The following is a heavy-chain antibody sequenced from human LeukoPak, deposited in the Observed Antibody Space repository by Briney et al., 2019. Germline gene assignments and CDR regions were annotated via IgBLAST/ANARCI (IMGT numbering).Heavy chain of an antibody. CDR3: ARAWAAAGFGGDYYYYMDV. J-gene: IGHJ6*03. V-gene: IGHV4-39*07. CDR2: IYYSGST. Sequence: RPSETLSLTCTVSGGSISSGSYYWGWIRQPPGKGLEWIGSIYYSGSTYYNPSLKSRVTISVDTSKNQFSLKLSSVTAADTAVYYCARAWAAAGFGGDYYYYMDVWGKGTTVTISS. D-gene: IGHD6-13*01. CDR1: GGSISSGSYY.